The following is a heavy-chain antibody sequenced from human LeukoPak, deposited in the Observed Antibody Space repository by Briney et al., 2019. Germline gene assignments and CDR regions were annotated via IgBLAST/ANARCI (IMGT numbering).Heavy chain of an antibody. D-gene: IGHD2-21*02. Sequence: SETLSLTCTVSGGSISSYYWSWLRQPPGKGLEWIGYIYYSGSTNYNPSLKSRVTISVDTSKNQFSLKLSSVAAADTAVYYCARGGDSPPNAFDIWGQGTMVTVSS. CDR2: IYYSGST. V-gene: IGHV4-59*08. CDR1: GGSISSYY. J-gene: IGHJ3*02. CDR3: ARGGDSPPNAFDI.